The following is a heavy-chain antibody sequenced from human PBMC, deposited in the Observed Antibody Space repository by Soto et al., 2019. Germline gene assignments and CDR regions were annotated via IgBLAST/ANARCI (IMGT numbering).Heavy chain of an antibody. V-gene: IGHV4-34*01. Sequence: XGTLSLTCAVYGGSFSGYYWSWIRQPPGKGLEWIGEINHSGSTNYNPSLKSRVTISVDTSKNQFSLKLSSVTAADTAVYYCARGRKYYYDSSGYSTGYYFDYWGQGTLATVSS. CDR3: ARGRKYYYDSSGYSTGYYFDY. CDR2: INHSGST. J-gene: IGHJ4*02. D-gene: IGHD3-22*01. CDR1: GGSFSGYY.